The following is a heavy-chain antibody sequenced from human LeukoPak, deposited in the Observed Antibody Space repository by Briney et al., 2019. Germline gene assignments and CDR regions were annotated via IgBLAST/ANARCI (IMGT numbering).Heavy chain of an antibody. CDR1: GFTFSSYE. CDR3: AREEGPYFDC. Sequence: PGGSLRLSCAASGFTFSSYEMNWVRQAPGKGLEWVSYISSSGSTIYYADSVKGRFTISRDNAKNSLYLQMNSLTGEDTAFYYCAREEGPYFDCWGQGTLVTVSS. V-gene: IGHV3-48*03. J-gene: IGHJ4*02. CDR2: ISSSGSTI.